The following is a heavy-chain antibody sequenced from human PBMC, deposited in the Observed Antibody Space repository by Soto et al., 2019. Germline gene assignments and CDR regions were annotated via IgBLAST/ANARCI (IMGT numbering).Heavy chain of an antibody. Sequence: GASVEVRCRAAGGTFSSCAISWVRQAPGQGLEWMGGIIPIFGTANYAQKFQGRVTITADESTSTAYMELSSLRSEDTAVYYCATYPRDYYYGMDVWGQGTTVTVSS. V-gene: IGHV1-69*13. J-gene: IGHJ6*02. CDR1: GGTFSSCA. CDR3: ATYPRDYYYGMDV. CDR2: IIPIFGTA. D-gene: IGHD3-10*01.